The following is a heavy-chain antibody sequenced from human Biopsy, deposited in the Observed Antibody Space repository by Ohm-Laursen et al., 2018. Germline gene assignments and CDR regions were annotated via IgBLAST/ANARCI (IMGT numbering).Heavy chain of an antibody. CDR1: GDSLTSGPEN. D-gene: IGHD6-19*01. CDR3: ARGRRTSGWPYFDS. V-gene: IGHV4-61*01. J-gene: IGHJ4*02. Sequence: SGTLSLTCTVSGDSLTSGPENWSWIRQSPGQGLEYIGFIYSGGNTNYNPSLKNRVTMSVDTSKNQFYLKLYSVTAADTAVYYCARGRRTSGWPYFDSWGQGTLVTVSS. CDR2: IYSGGNT.